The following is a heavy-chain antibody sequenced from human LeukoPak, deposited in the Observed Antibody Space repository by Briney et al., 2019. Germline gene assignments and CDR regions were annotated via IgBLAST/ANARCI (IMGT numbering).Heavy chain of an antibody. J-gene: IGHJ4*02. Sequence: GGSLRLSCAASGFTFDRFTIHWVRQTPGKGLEWVSLINRRGHTVYADSLKGRFTISRDNSRNSVFLQMNSLRPEDTALYHCAKEVDCPSDCLFFHSWGQGTLVTVSS. D-gene: IGHD2-21*02. CDR1: GFTFDRFT. CDR2: INRRGHT. V-gene: IGHV3-43*01. CDR3: AKEVDCPSDCLFFHS.